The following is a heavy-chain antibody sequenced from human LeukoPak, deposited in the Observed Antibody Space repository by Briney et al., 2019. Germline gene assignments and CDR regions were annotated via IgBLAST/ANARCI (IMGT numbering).Heavy chain of an antibody. D-gene: IGHD3-10*01. CDR3: ARGRPDGSGSYYKFDP. V-gene: IGHV4-39*01. Sequence: SETLSLTCTVSAGSISSSSYYWGWIRQPPGKGLEWIGSIYYSGRTYSNPSLKSRVTISVDTSKNQFSLKLSSVTAADTAVYYCARGRPDGSGSYYKFDPWGQGTLVTVSS. CDR2: IYYSGRT. J-gene: IGHJ5*02. CDR1: AGSISSSSYY.